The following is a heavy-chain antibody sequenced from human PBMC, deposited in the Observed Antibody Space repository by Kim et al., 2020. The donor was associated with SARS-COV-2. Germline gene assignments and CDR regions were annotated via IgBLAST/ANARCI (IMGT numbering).Heavy chain of an antibody. Sequence: ASVKVSCKASGYTFTSYGISWVRQAPGQGLEWMGWISAYNGNTNYAQKLQGRVTMTTDTSTSTAYMELRSLRSDDTAVYYCAREGSSSWLVYYGMDVWGQGTTVTVSS. V-gene: IGHV1-18*01. D-gene: IGHD6-6*01. J-gene: IGHJ6*02. CDR3: AREGSSSWLVYYGMDV. CDR1: GYTFTSYG. CDR2: ISAYNGNT.